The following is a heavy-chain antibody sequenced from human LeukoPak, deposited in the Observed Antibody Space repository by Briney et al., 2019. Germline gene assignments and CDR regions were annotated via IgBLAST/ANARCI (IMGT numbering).Heavy chain of an antibody. J-gene: IGHJ4*02. CDR3: ARENGITMVRGVIIE. Sequence: GASVKVSCKASGYTFTGYYMHWVRQAPGQGLEWMGWISAYNGNTNYAQKLQGRVTMTTDTSTSTAYMELRSLRSDDTAVYYCARENGITMVRGVIIEWGQGTLVTVSS. V-gene: IGHV1-18*04. D-gene: IGHD3-10*01. CDR1: GYTFTGYY. CDR2: ISAYNGNT.